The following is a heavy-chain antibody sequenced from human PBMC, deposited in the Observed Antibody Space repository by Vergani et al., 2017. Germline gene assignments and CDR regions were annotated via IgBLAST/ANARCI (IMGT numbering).Heavy chain of an antibody. CDR1: GLTFSNYY. V-gene: IGHV3-7*01. Sequence: EGQLVESGGGLVQPGGSLRLSCAATGLTFSNYYMNWVRQTPGKGLEWVATINGDGSELYYVDSVKGRFTISRDNAQNLLFLQMKSLRTEDTAVYHCVRDHGGVIAPSGLTALDIWGQGTMVTVSS. J-gene: IGHJ3*02. CDR2: INGDGSEL. D-gene: IGHD3-16*01. CDR3: VRDHGGVIAPSGLTALDI.